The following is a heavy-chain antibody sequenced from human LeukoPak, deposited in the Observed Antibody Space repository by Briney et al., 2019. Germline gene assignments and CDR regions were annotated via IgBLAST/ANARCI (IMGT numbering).Heavy chain of an antibody. Sequence: ASVKVSCKASDYTFTNYGISWVRQAPGQGLEWMGWINPNSGNTGYAQKFQGRVTMTRNTSISTAYMELSSLRSEDTAVYYCARAKTYYGSGSSQFYYYMDVWGKGTTVTISS. J-gene: IGHJ6*03. CDR1: DYTFTNYG. D-gene: IGHD3-10*01. CDR2: INPNSGNT. V-gene: IGHV1-8*02. CDR3: ARAKTYYGSGSSQFYYYMDV.